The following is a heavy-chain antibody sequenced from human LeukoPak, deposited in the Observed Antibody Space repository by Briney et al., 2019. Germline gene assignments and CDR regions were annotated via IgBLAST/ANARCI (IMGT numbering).Heavy chain of an antibody. CDR2: ISYDGSNK. CDR3: AKETTVVTNYFDY. J-gene: IGHJ4*02. Sequence: GGSLRLSCAASGFTFSSYGMHWVRQAPGKGLEWVAVISYDGSNKYYADSVKGRFTISGDNSKNTLYLQMNSLRAEDTAVYYCAKETTVVTNYFDYWGQGTLVTVSS. CDR1: GFTFSSYG. D-gene: IGHD4-23*01. V-gene: IGHV3-30*18.